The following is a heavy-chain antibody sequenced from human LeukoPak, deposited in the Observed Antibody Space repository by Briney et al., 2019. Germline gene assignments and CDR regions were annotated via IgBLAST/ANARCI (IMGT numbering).Heavy chain of an antibody. D-gene: IGHD2-2*01. V-gene: IGHV3-48*03. CDR3: ARDRTCSSATCYAGFDY. J-gene: IGHJ4*02. CDR1: GFTFSNYE. CDR2: ITTGGGTI. Sequence: PGGSLRLSCAASGFTFSNYEMNWVRQAPGKGLEWVSKITTGGGTIYYADSVKGRFTSSRDNAKTSLYLHMNSLAAEDTAVYYCARDRTCSSATCYAGFDYWGQGTLVTVSS.